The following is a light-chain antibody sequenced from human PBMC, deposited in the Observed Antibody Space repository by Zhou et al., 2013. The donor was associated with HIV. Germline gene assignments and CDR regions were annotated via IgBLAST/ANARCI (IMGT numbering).Light chain of an antibody. CDR2: ANS. J-gene: IGLJ2*01. V-gene: IGLV1-40*01. CDR3: QSYDSSLSGVV. Sequence: QSVLTQPPSVSGAPGQKVIISCTGSSSNIGANFDVQWYQQLPGTAPKLLIYANSDRPSGVPDRFSGSKSGTSASLAITGLQAEDDADYYCQSYDSSLSGVVFGGGTKLTVL. CDR1: SSNIGANFD.